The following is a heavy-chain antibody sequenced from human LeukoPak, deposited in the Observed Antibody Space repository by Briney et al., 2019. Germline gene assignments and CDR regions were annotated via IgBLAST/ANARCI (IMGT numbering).Heavy chain of an antibody. CDR3: AKGMATYGSGSLFDY. J-gene: IGHJ4*02. CDR2: IFPSGGEI. D-gene: IGHD3-10*01. V-gene: IGHV3-23*01. Sequence: PGGSLRLSCAASGFTFSTFAMIWVRQPPGKGLEWVSSIFPSGGEIHYADSVRGRFAISRDNSKSTLSLQMNSLRAEDTAVYYCAKGMATYGSGSLFDYWGQGILVTVSS. CDR1: GFTFSTFA.